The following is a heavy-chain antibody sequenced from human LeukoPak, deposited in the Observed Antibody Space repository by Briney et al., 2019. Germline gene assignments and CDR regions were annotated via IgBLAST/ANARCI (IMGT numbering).Heavy chain of an antibody. CDR2: INPNSGGT. D-gene: IGHD1-26*01. CDR1: GYTFTSYT. J-gene: IGHJ6*02. Sequence: GASVKVSCKASGYTFTSYTMNWVRQAPGQGLEWMGRINPNSGGTNYAQKFQGRVTMTRDTSISTAYMELSRLRSDDTAVYYCARGWELLPISYYYYGMDVWGQGTTVTVSS. V-gene: IGHV1-2*06. CDR3: ARGWELLPISYYYYGMDV.